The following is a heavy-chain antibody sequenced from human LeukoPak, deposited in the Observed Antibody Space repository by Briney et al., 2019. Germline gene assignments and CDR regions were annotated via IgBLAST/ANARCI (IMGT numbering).Heavy chain of an antibody. CDR2: ISFSGANS. CDR3: ARDIQLST. D-gene: IGHD5-24*01. Sequence: GGSLRLSCAASGFTFSDSAMTWVRQAPGKGLDWVSLISFSGANSYYADSVKGRFTISRDNSRDTLFLQMNSLRAEDTAIYYCARDIQLSTWGLGTMVTVSS. V-gene: IGHV3-23*01. J-gene: IGHJ3*01. CDR1: GFTFSDSA.